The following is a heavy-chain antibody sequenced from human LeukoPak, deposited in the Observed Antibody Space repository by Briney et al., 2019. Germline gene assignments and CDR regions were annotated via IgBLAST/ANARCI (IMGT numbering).Heavy chain of an antibody. CDR2: ITNSGGST. CDR1: GFAFGDYA. CDR3: VKEAVTPHFDY. V-gene: IGHV3-23*01. D-gene: IGHD6-19*01. J-gene: IGHJ4*02. Sequence: PGGSLRLSCVASGFAFGDYAMGWVRQAPGKGLEWVSAITNSGGSTYYADSVQGRFTISRDTPKNTLYLQMKSLRVEDTAVYYCVKEAVTPHFDYWGQGTLVTVSS.